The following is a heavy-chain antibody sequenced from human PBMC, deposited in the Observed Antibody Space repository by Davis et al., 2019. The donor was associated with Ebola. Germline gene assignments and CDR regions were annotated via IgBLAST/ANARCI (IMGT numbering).Heavy chain of an antibody. CDR3: ARVEYSYGVYYMDV. CDR2: ISSSSSTI. D-gene: IGHD5-18*01. V-gene: IGHV3-48*01. Sequence: GESLKISCAASGFTFSSYSMNWVRQAPGKGLEWVSYISSSSSTIYYADSVRGRFTISRDNSKNTLYLQMNSLRAEDTAVYYCARVEYSYGVYYMDVWGKGTTVTVSS. CDR1: GFTFSSYS. J-gene: IGHJ6*03.